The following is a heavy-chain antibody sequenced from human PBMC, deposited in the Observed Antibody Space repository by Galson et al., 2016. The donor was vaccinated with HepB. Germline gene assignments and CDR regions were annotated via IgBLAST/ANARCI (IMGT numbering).Heavy chain of an antibody. CDR3: VRLWTAAAVANRRGSVY. CDR1: GDSISNVGRH. D-gene: IGHD6-13*01. J-gene: IGHJ4*02. V-gene: IGHV4-39*01. CDR2: IHSSGTS. Sequence: SETLSLTCTVSGDSISNVGRHWGWFRQSPEMGLEYIGSIHSSGTSYYNPSLTSRVTVSADMSRNQFFLGLTSVTAADTAIYYCVRLWTAAAVANRRGSVYWSQGTRVTVSS.